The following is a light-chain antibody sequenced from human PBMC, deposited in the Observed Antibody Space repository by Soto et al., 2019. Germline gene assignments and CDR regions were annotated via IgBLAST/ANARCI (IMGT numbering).Light chain of an antibody. CDR2: GAS. CDR1: QSVSSN. Sequence: EIVMTQSPATLSVSPGERATLSCMARQSVSSNLAWYQQKPGQAPRLLIYGASTRATGIPARFSGSGSGTDFTLTISSLQSEDFAFYYCQQYNNWPQTFGQGTKVEIK. V-gene: IGKV3-15*01. J-gene: IGKJ1*01. CDR3: QQYNNWPQT.